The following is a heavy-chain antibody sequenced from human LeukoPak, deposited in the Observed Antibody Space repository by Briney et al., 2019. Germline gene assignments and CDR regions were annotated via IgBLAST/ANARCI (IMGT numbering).Heavy chain of an antibody. D-gene: IGHD3-22*01. V-gene: IGHV4-34*01. J-gene: IGHJ3*02. CDR1: GGSISTYY. CDR3: ARGLYDSSGPLGAFDI. CDR2: INHSGST. Sequence: SETLSLTCAVSGGSISTYYWTWIRQPPGKGLEWIGEINHSGSTNYNPSLKTRVTISIDTSKNQFSLKLSSVTAADTAVYYCARGLYDSSGPLGAFDIWGQGTMVTVSS.